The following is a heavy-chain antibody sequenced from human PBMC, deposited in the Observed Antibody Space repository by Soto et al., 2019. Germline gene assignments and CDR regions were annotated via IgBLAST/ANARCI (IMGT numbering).Heavy chain of an antibody. CDR2: ISGSGGST. CDR1: GFTFSSDS. J-gene: IGHJ6*02. CDR3: AKGRGTITRYFGMDV. V-gene: IGHV3-23*01. Sequence: GVSLRLSCAASGFTFSSDSMSWVRQAPGKGLEWVSDISGSGGSTYYADSVKGRFTISRDNSKNTLYLQMNSLRAEDTAIYFCAKGRGTITRYFGMDVWGQGTTVTVSS. D-gene: IGHD1-7*01.